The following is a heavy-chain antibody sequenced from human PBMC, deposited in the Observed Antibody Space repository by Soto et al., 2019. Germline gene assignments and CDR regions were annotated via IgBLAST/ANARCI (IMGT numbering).Heavy chain of an antibody. D-gene: IGHD2-2*01. CDR1: GYAFAICV. V-gene: IGHV1-18*01. CDR2: ISAYSGNT. J-gene: IGHJ4*02. CDR3: ARDGSSPSFDY. Sequence: ASVKVSCSASGYAFAICVISWVRQAPGQGLEWMGWISAYSGNTNYAQKLQGRVTMTTDTSTSTAYMELRSLRSDDTAVYYRARDGSSPSFDYWGQGTLVT.